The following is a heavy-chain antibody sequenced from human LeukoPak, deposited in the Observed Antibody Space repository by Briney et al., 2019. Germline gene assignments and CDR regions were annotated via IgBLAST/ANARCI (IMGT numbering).Heavy chain of an antibody. V-gene: IGHV1-18*04. Sequence: ASVKVSCKASGYTFTSYYMNWGRQAPGQGLEWMGWINPYSGNTNYAQEPQGRVTMTTDASTSRAYMELRSLRSDDRAVYYCARGSGSYYANLDYWGQGTLVTVSS. CDR3: ARGSGSYYANLDY. D-gene: IGHD1-26*01. J-gene: IGHJ4*02. CDR2: INPYSGNT. CDR1: GYTFTSYY.